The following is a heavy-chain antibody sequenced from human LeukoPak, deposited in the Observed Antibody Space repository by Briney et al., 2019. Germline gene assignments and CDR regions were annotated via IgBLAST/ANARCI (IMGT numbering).Heavy chain of an antibody. D-gene: IGHD5-24*01. J-gene: IGHJ4*02. Sequence: SETLSLTCAVYGGSFSGCYWSWIRQPPGKGLEWIGEINHSGSTNYNPSLKSRVTISVDTSKNQFSLKLSSVTAADTAVYYCASARWDYWGQGTLVTVSS. V-gene: IGHV4-34*01. CDR3: ASARWDY. CDR2: INHSGST. CDR1: GGSFSGCY.